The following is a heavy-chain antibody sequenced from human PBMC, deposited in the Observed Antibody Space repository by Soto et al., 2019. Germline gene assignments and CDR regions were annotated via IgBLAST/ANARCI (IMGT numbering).Heavy chain of an antibody. J-gene: IGHJ4*02. D-gene: IGHD1-26*01. Sequence: GGSLRLSCAASGLGFSGYWWQWVRQAPGKGLVWVSHIDGDGDTRYADSVKGRFTISRDNAKKSLLLQMNSLTAEDTAVYYCASGGWETPIWGQGTLVTVYS. CDR1: GLGFSGYW. V-gene: IGHV3-74*01. CDR3: ASGGWETPI. CDR2: IDGDGDT.